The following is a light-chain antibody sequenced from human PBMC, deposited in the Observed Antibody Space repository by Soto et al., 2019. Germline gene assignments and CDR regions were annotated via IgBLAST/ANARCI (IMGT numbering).Light chain of an antibody. CDR3: SSYTSSSIPYV. J-gene: IGLJ1*01. CDR2: DVS. CDR1: SSDVGGYNY. Sequence: QSALTQPASVSGSPGQSITISCTGTSSDVGGYNYVSWYQQHPGKAPKPMIYDVSNRPSGVSNRFSGSKSGNTASLTISGLQAEDEADYYCSSYTSSSIPYVFGTGTKVTVL. V-gene: IGLV2-14*01.